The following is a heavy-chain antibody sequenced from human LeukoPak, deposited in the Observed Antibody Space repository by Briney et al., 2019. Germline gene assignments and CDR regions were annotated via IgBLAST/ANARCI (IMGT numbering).Heavy chain of an antibody. J-gene: IGHJ4*02. CDR3: ATGRWYSGSYYVTPDY. CDR1: GYTLTELS. V-gene: IGHV1-24*01. CDR2: FDPEDGET. Sequence: ASVKVSCKVSGYTLTELSMHWVRQAPGKGLEWMGGFDPEDGETIYAQKFQGRVTMTEDTSRDTAYMELSSLRSEDTAVYYCATGRWYSGSYYVTPDYWGQGTLVTVSS. D-gene: IGHD1-26*01.